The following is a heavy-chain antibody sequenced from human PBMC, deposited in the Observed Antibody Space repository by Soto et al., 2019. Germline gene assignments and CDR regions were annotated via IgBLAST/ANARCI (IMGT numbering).Heavy chain of an antibody. D-gene: IGHD3-9*01. CDR2: IYYSGYT. J-gene: IGHJ5*02. V-gene: IGHV4-59*01. Sequence: SETLSLTCTVSGDSIRSYYWSWIRQPPGKGLEWIGYIYYSGYTSYNPSLKSRVTISVDTSKNQFSLRLSSVSAADTAMYYCAREAGVRYPFDPWGQGTLVTVSS. CDR3: AREAGVRYPFDP. CDR1: GDSIRSYY.